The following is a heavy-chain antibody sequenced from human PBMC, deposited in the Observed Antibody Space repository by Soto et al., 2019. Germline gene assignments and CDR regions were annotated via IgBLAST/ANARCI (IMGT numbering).Heavy chain of an antibody. CDR2: ISSSSYI. D-gene: IGHD1-20*01. CDR1: VFTFSSYS. CDR3: ARDLYNWNPGAWFDP. Sequence: GWSLRLSCASSVFTFSSYSMNWVRQAPGEGLEWVSSISSSSYIYYADSVKGRFTISRDNAKNSLYLQMNSLRAEDTAVYYCARDLYNWNPGAWFDPWGQGTLVTVSS. J-gene: IGHJ5*02. V-gene: IGHV3-21*01.